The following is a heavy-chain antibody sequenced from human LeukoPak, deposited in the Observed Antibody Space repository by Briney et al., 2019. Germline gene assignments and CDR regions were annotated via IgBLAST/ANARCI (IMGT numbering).Heavy chain of an antibody. Sequence: ASVKVSCKASEGTFSSYAISWGRQAPGQGLEWMGRIIPIFGTANYAQKFQGRVTITTDESTSTAYMALRSLRSEDTAVNYCARARTSYYMLNSFDYWGQGTLVTVSS. J-gene: IGHJ4*02. CDR2: IIPIFGTA. CDR3: ARARTSYYMLNSFDY. CDR1: EGTFSSYA. D-gene: IGHD1-26*01. V-gene: IGHV1-69*05.